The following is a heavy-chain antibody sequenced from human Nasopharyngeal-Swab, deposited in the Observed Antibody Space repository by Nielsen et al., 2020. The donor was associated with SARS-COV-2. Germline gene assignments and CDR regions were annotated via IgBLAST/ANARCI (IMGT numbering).Heavy chain of an antibody. D-gene: IGHD3-10*01. J-gene: IGHJ4*02. CDR3: ATAGSYRFDN. V-gene: IGHV3-74*01. CDR1: GFPFSNSW. CDR2: INPDGSVR. Sequence: GESLKISCAASGFPFSNSWVHWVRQAPGEGLVWVARINPDGSVRNYADSVKGRFTISRDNAMSTLYLQLNNLRSEDTAVHYCATAGSYRFDNWGQGTLLTVSS.